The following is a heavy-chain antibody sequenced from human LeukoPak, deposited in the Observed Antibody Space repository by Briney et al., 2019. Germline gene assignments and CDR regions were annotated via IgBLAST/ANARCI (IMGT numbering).Heavy chain of an antibody. J-gene: IGHJ4*02. CDR1: GGSISNYH. D-gene: IGHD6-19*01. CDR2: IHTSGST. V-gene: IGHV4-4*07. CDR3: ARRDISSGWSFDY. Sequence: KSSETLSLTCTVSGGSISNYHWSWIRQPAGKGLEWIGQIHTSGSTNYNPPLKSRVTMSIDTTEDQVSLTIRSVTAADTAFYYCARRDISSGWSFDYWGQGTLVIVSS.